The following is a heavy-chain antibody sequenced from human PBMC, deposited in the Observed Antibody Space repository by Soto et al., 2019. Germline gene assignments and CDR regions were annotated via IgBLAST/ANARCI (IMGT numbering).Heavy chain of an antibody. CDR1: DSISTYY. Sequence: SETLSLTCSVDSISTYYWNWIRQPPGKGLEWIGYIYYLGRTNYNPSLRSRVTMSIDTAKNQFSLKLTSVTAADTAVYYCARDPVGVTHFDYWGQGALVTVSS. V-gene: IGHV4-59*01. D-gene: IGHD1-26*01. CDR2: IYYLGRT. CDR3: ARDPVGVTHFDY. J-gene: IGHJ4*02.